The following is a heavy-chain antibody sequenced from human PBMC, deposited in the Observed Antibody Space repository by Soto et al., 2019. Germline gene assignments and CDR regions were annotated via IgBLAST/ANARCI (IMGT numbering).Heavy chain of an antibody. D-gene: IGHD2-21*02. V-gene: IGHV3-66*01. CDR2: IYSGGST. J-gene: IGHJ6*02. CDR3: ASLPCGGDCYSEANYYYYYYGMDV. Sequence: GGSLRLSCAASGFTVSSNYMSWVRQAPGKGLEWVSVIYSGGSTYYADSVKGRFTISRDNSKNTLYLQMNSLRAEDTAVYYCASLPCGGDCYSEANYYYYYYGMDVWGQGTTVTVSS. CDR1: GFTVSSNY.